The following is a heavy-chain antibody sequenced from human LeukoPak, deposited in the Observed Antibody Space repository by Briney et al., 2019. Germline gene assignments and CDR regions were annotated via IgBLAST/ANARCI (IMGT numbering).Heavy chain of an antibody. J-gene: IGHJ4*02. V-gene: IGHV3-48*03. CDR2: ISSSGSTI. CDR1: GFTFSSYE. Sequence: GGSLRLSRAASGFTFSSYEMNWVRQAPGKGLEWVSYISSSGSTIYYADSVKGRFTISRDNGKNSLYLQMNSLRAEDTAVYYCARDRGGSSWYYPFYFDYWGQGTLVTVSS. CDR3: ARDRGGSSWYYPFYFDY. D-gene: IGHD6-13*01.